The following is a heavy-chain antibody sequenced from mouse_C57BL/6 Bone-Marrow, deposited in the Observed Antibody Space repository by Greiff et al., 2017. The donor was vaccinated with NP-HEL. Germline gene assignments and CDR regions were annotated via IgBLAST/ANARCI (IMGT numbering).Heavy chain of an antibody. V-gene: IGHV1-5*01. D-gene: IGHD1-1*01. Sequence: VQLQQSGTVLARPGASVKMSCKTSGYTFTSYWMHWVKQRPGQGLEWIGAIYPGNSDTSYNQKFKGKAKLTAVTSASTAYMELSSLTNEDSAVYYCTRRFYYYGSSSYYFDYWGQGTTLTVSS. CDR3: TRRFYYYGSSSYYFDY. CDR2: IYPGNSDT. J-gene: IGHJ2*01. CDR1: GYTFTSYW.